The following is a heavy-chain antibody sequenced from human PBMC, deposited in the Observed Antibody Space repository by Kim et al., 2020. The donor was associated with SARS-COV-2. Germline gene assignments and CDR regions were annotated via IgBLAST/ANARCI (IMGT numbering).Heavy chain of an antibody. Sequence: SETLSLTCAVYGGSFSGYYWSWIRQPPGTGLEWIGEINHSGSTNYNPSLKSRVTISVDTSKNQFSLKLSSVTAADTSVYYCARGSRKERVVPAAISYYYYMDVWGKGTTVTVSS. CDR2: INHSGST. V-gene: IGHV4-34*01. D-gene: IGHD2-2*02. CDR3: ARGSRKERVVPAAISYYYYMDV. CDR1: GGSFSGYY. J-gene: IGHJ6*03.